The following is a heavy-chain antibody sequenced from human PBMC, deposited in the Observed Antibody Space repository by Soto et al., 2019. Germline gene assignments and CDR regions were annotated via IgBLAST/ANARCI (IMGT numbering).Heavy chain of an antibody. CDR3: ARGYGDYAGY. CDR1: GGTFSSYT. D-gene: IGHD4-17*01. J-gene: IGHJ4*02. CDR2: IIPILGIA. Sequence: QVQLVQSGAEVKKPGSSVKVSCKASGGTFSSYTISWVRQAPGQGLEWMGRIIPILGIANYAQKFQGRVTITADKSTSTAYMELISLRSEDTDVYYCARGYGDYAGYWGQGTLVTVSS. V-gene: IGHV1-69*02.